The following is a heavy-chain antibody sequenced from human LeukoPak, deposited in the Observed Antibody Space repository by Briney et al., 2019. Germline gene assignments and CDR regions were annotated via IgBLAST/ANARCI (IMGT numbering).Heavy chain of an antibody. Sequence: PSETLSLTCAVYGESFSGYYWSWIRQPPGKRLEWIGEINHRGSTSYNPSLKSRVTMSVDTSKIQFSVKLSSVTAADTAVYYCARRYSGSQFDYWGQGTLVTVSS. D-gene: IGHD1-26*01. CDR1: GESFSGYY. J-gene: IGHJ4*02. CDR3: ARRYSGSQFDY. V-gene: IGHV4-34*01. CDR2: INHRGST.